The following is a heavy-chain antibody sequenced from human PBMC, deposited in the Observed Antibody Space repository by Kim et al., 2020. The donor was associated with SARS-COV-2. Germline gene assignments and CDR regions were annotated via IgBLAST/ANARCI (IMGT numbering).Heavy chain of an antibody. D-gene: IGHD3-10*01. CDR3: ARQGYYYGSGSYYNYY. Sequence: LKSRVTISVDTSENQFSLKLSSVTAADTAVYYCARQGYYYGSGSYYNYYWGQGTLVTVSS. V-gene: IGHV4-39*01. J-gene: IGHJ4*02.